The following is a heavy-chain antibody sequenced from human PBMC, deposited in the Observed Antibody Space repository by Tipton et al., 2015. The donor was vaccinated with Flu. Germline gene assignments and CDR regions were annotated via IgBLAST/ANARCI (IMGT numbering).Heavy chain of an antibody. V-gene: IGHV4-4*07. CDR1: GGSMSRHY. D-gene: IGHD3-22*01. CDR3: ARSLYDTTGYFLFHS. Sequence: TLSLTCTVSGGSMSRHYWSWLRQPPGKGLEWIGRIFSSGKSNYNPSLGSRVTMSIDTSKSQFSLKLSSVTAADTAIYYCARSLYDTTGYFLFHSWGQGTLVTVSS. CDR2: IFSSGKS. J-gene: IGHJ4*02.